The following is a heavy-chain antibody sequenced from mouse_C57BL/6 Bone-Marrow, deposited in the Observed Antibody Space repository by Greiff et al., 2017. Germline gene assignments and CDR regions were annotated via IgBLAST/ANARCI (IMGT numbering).Heavy chain of an antibody. CDR1: GFTFSDYY. Sequence: EVKLVESEGGLVQPGSSMKLSCTASGFTFSDYYMAWVRQVPEKGLEWVANINSDGSSTYYLDSLKSRFIISRDNAKNILYLQMSSLKSEDTATYYCARDAGPFDYWGQGTTLTVSS. J-gene: IGHJ2*01. CDR2: INSDGSST. CDR3: ARDAGPFDY. V-gene: IGHV5-16*01.